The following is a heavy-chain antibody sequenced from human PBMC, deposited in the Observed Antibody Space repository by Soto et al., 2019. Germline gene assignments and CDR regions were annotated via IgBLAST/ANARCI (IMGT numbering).Heavy chain of an antibody. CDR2: MSPNSGNT. Sequence: QVQLVQSGAEVKKPGASVKVSCEASGYTFTSYDINWVRQATGQGLEWMGWMSPNSGNTGYAQKFQGRVTMTRDTSISTAFMEVGSLTFEDTAVYFCARGVAAGYDYWGQGTLVTVSS. V-gene: IGHV1-8*01. D-gene: IGHD6-13*01. J-gene: IGHJ4*02. CDR3: ARGVAAGYDY. CDR1: GYTFTSYD.